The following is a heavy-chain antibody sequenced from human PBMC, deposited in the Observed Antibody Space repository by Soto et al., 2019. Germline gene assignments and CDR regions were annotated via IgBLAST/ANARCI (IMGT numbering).Heavy chain of an antibody. CDR3: SRFIMVGGWFDPNYYHGMDV. D-gene: IGHD6-19*01. CDR1: GYTFSNYG. V-gene: IGHV1-18*01. Sequence: QVQLVQSGAEVKKPGASVTVSCKTSGYTFSNYGINWVRQAPGQGHEWMGWISGYNGNTNYAQTVQGRVTMTTDKSTGKVHMELRSLKSDDTGIYYCSRFIMVGGWFDPNYYHGMDVWGQGTTVTVSS. CDR2: ISGYNGNT. J-gene: IGHJ6*02.